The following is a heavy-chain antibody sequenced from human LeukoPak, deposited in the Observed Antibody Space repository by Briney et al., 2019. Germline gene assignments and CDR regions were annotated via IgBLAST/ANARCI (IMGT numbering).Heavy chain of an antibody. J-gene: IGHJ4*02. CDR2: ISASGGST. V-gene: IGHV3-23*01. CDR1: GFTFSSSA. CDR3: AEDQRWESPHYLDS. D-gene: IGHD1-26*01. Sequence: GGSLRLSCAASGFTFSSSAMSWVRQVPGKGLEWVPGISASGGSTYYADSVRGRFTISRDNSKNTLYVQMNSLRDEDTAVYYCAEDQRWESPHYLDSWGQGTLVTVSS.